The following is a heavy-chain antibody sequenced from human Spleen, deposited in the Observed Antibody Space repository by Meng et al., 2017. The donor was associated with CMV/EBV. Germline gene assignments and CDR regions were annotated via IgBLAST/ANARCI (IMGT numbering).Heavy chain of an antibody. CDR1: GGTFSSYA. CDR3: ARDHGGSYLFDY. J-gene: IGHJ4*02. D-gene: IGHD1-26*01. Sequence: QVQRVPSGAEVKKPGSRVKASCKASGGTFSSYAISWVRQAPGQGLEWMGWISAYNGNTNYAQKLQGRVTMTTDTSTSTAYMELRSLRSDDTAVYYCARDHGGSYLFDYWGQGTLVTVSS. V-gene: IGHV1-18*01. CDR2: ISAYNGNT.